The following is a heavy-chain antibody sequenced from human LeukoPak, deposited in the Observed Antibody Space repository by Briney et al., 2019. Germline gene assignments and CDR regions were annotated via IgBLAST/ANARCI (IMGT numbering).Heavy chain of an antibody. CDR3: ARDKATPTNYYYYGMDV. Sequence: SVKVSCKASGGTFSSYAISWVRQAPGQGLEWMGGIIPIFGTANYAQKFQGRVTITTDESTSTAYMELRSLRSDDTAVYYCARDKATPTNYYYYGMDVWGQGTTVTVSS. D-gene: IGHD1-14*01. CDR1: GGTFSSYA. CDR2: IIPIFGTA. V-gene: IGHV1-69*05. J-gene: IGHJ6*02.